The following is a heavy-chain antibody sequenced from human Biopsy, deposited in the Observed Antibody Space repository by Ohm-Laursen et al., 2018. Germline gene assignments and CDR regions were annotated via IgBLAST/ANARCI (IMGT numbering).Heavy chain of an antibody. CDR3: ARATNSTGWPYYYLYGMDV. V-gene: IGHV4-59*01. J-gene: IGHJ6*02. CDR1: GGSISSDY. Sequence: GTLSLTCTASGGSISSDYWSWIRQTPGKGLEWIGYIYYSGSTNYNPSLKSRVTISVDTSKNQFSLRLNSVTAADTAVYYCARATNSTGWPYYYLYGMDVWGQGTTVTVSS. CDR2: IYYSGST. D-gene: IGHD2/OR15-2a*01.